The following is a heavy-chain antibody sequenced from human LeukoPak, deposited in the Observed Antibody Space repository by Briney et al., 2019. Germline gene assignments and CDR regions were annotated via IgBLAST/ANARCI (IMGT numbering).Heavy chain of an antibody. CDR3: ARGPAYGVRSDFLDF. V-gene: IGHV3-30*02. Sequence: GGSLRLSCAAFGFTFSSYGMHWVRQAPGKELEWVAFIRYDGSNKYYADSVKGRFTISRDNSKNSLYLQMNSLRAEDTAVYYCARGPAYGVRSDFLDFWGQGILVTVSS. D-gene: IGHD4/OR15-4a*01. CDR2: IRYDGSNK. J-gene: IGHJ4*02. CDR1: GFTFSSYG.